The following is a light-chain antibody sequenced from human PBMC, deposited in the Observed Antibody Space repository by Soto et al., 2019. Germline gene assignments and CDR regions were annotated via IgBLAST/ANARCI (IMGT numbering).Light chain of an antibody. CDR3: GSYTGGSTVV. V-gene: IGLV2-14*01. CDR1: SSDVGGYNY. J-gene: IGLJ2*01. CDR2: EVS. Sequence: QSALTQPASVSGSPGQSITISCTGTSSDVGGYNYVSWYQQHPGKAPKLMIYEVSNRPSGVSNRFSGSKSGNTASLTISGLQAEDEADYYCGSYTGGSTVVFGGGTKVTVL.